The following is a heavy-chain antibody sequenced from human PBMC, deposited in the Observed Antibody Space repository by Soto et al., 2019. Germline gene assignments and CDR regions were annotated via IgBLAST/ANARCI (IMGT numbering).Heavy chain of an antibody. V-gene: IGHV3-33*01. J-gene: IGHJ5*02. CDR2: IWYDGSNK. CDR3: ARHVLIIGSGVPLSRFDP. D-gene: IGHD3-10*01. CDR1: GFTFSSYG. Sequence: GGSLRLSCAASGFTFSSYGMHWVRQAPGKGLEWVAVIWYDGSNKYYADSVKGRFTISRDNSKNTLYLQMNSLRDEDTAVYYCARHVLIIGSGVPLSRFDPWGQGPLVTVSS.